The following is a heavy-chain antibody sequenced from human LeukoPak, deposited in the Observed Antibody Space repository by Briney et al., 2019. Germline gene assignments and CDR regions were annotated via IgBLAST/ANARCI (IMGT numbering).Heavy chain of an antibody. Sequence: PSETLSLTCAVYGGSFSGYYWSWIRQPPGKGLEWIGEINHSGSTNYNPSLKSRVTISVDTSKNQFSLKLSSVTAADTAVYYCARRRIFGVVIINYYFDYWGQGTLVTVSS. CDR1: GGSFSGYY. CDR3: ARRRIFGVVIINYYFDY. D-gene: IGHD3-3*01. CDR2: INHSGST. V-gene: IGHV4-34*01. J-gene: IGHJ4*02.